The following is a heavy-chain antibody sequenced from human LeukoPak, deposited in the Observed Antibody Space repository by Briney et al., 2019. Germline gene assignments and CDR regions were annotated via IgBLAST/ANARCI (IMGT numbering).Heavy chain of an antibody. CDR1: GLTVSTNY. V-gene: IGHV3-66*02. D-gene: IGHD3-9*01. Sequence: GGSLRLSCAVSGLTVSTNYMTWVRQAPGKGLECVSVIYGGGSTYYADSVKGRFTISRDNSKNTLYLQMNSLRAEDTAVYYCAREAWDILTGYSDYWGQGTLVTVSS. J-gene: IGHJ4*02. CDR2: IYGGGST. CDR3: AREAWDILTGYSDY.